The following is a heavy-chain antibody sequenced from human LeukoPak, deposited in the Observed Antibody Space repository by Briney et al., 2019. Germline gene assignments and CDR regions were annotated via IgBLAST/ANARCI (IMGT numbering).Heavy chain of an antibody. CDR2: ISSSSRYI. CDR1: GFTVRSNY. CDR3: ASPPSVDSSSPYYFEY. V-gene: IGHV3-21*01. J-gene: IGHJ4*02. D-gene: IGHD6-6*01. Sequence: PGGSLRLSCAASGFTVRSNYMNWVRQAPGKGLEWVSSISSSSRYINYADSVKGRFTISRDNAKNSLFLQMNSLRAEDTAVYYCASPPSVDSSSPYYFEYWGQGTLVTVSS.